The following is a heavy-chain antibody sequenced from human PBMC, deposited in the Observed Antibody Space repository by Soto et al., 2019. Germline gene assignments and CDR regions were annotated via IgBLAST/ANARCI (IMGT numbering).Heavy chain of an antibody. CDR2: INHSGST. CDR1: GGSFSGYY. CDR3: ARATYPLRGPGVDP. Sequence: KTSETLSLTCAVYGGSFSGYYWSWIRQPPGKGLEWIGEINHSGSTNYNPSLKSRVTISVDTSKNQFSLKLSSVTAADTAVYYCARATYPLRGPGVDPWGQGTLVTVSS. V-gene: IGHV4-34*01. J-gene: IGHJ5*02. D-gene: IGHD4-17*01.